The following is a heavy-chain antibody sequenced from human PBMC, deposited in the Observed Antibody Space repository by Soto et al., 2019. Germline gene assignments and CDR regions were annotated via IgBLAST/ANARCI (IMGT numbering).Heavy chain of an antibody. CDR2: ISSSSSTI. D-gene: IGHD2-21*02. J-gene: IGHJ4*01. CDR1: GFTFRSYN. CDR3: ARGGTIAVTAIGDY. V-gene: IGHV3-48*02. Sequence: DVQLVESGGGLVQPGGSLRLSCAASGFTFRSYNMNWVRQAPGKGLDWLSYISSSSSTIYYADSVKGGFTISRDNAKNSLYLQMNSRRYDDTAMYYCARGGTIAVTAIGDYWGQGTLVTVSS.